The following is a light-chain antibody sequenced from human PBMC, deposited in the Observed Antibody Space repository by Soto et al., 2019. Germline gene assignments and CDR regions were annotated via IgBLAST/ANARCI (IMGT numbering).Light chain of an antibody. Sequence: AIRMTQSPSSFSASTGDRVTITCRASQGISSYLAWYQQKPGKAPKLLIYAASTLQSGVPSRFSVSGSGTDFTLTISGLQSEDFATYYCQQYYSYPLTFGGGTKVEIK. CDR3: QQYYSYPLT. CDR1: QGISSY. CDR2: AAS. V-gene: IGKV1-8*01. J-gene: IGKJ4*01.